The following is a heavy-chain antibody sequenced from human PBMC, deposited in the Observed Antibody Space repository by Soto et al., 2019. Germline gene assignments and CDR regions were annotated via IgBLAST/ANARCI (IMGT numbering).Heavy chain of an antibody. CDR1: GGTFSNYA. CDR2: IIPIFGTA. D-gene: IGHD6-13*01. J-gene: IGHJ6*02. V-gene: IGHV1-69*13. CDR3: ARPQAAAGPTSYYYYGMDV. Sequence: GASVKVSCKASGGTFSNYAISWVRQAPGQGLEWMGGIIPIFGTANYAQKFQGRVTITADESTSTAYMGLSSLRSEDTAVYYCARPQAAAGPTSYYYYGMDVWGQGTTVTVSS.